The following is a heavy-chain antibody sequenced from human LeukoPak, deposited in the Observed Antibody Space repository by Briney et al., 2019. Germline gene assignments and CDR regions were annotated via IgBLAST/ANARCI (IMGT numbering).Heavy chain of an antibody. J-gene: IGHJ4*02. V-gene: IGHV3-48*01. D-gene: IGHD3-10*01. CDR3: ARLYYYVSGTYSRYFDY. CDR1: GFTFSSYS. Sequence: GGSLRLSCAASGFTFSSYSMNWARQAPGKGLEWVSCISSSSSTIYYADSVKGRFTISRDNSKNTLYLQMNSLKAEDTAVYYCARLYYYVSGTYSRYFDYWGQGTLVTVSS. CDR2: ISSSSSTI.